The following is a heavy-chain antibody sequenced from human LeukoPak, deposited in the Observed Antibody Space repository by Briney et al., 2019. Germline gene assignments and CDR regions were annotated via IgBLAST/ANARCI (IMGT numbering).Heavy chain of an antibody. J-gene: IGHJ4*02. CDR1: GFTFSSYW. V-gene: IGHV3-7*01. D-gene: IGHD6-13*01. CDR3: AKTYSSSWYFDC. Sequence: GGSLRLSCAASGFTFSSYWMSWVRQAPGKGLEWVANIKEDGSEKYYVDSVKRRFPIPRENAKNSLYLQMNSLRAEDTAVYYCAKTYSSSWYFDCWGQGTLVTVSS. CDR2: IKEDGSEK.